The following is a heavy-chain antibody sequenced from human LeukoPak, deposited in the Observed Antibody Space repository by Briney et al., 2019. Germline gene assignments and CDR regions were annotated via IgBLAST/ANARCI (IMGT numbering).Heavy chain of an antibody. CDR2: ISSSSSYI. CDR1: GFTFSSYS. J-gene: IGHJ4*02. V-gene: IGHV3-21*01. CDR3: ARDSQYYYDSSGYYWIPYYFDY. Sequence: GGSLRLSGAASGFTFSSYSMNWVRQAPGKGLEGVSSISSSSSYIYYADSVKGRFTISRDNAKNSLYLQMNSLRAEDTAVYYCARDSQYYYDSSGYYWIPYYFDYWGQGTLVTVSS. D-gene: IGHD3-22*01.